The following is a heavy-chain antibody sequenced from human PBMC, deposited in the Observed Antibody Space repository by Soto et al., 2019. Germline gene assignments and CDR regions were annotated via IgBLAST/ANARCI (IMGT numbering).Heavy chain of an antibody. CDR2: IDNSGGIT. CDR1: GFTFSTYA. CDR3: AKGGYNYGFLFDC. J-gene: IGHJ4*02. Sequence: GGSLRLSCAASGFTFSTYAMSWVRQAPGKGLEWVSTIDNSGGITYYAESVKGRFTISRDNSKNTLYLQMNSLRAEDTALYYCAKGGYNYGFLFDCWGQGTLVTVSS. D-gene: IGHD5-18*01. V-gene: IGHV3-23*05.